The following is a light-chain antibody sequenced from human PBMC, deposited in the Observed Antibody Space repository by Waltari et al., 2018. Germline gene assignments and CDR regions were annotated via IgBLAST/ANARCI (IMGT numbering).Light chain of an antibody. V-gene: IGKV3-20*01. Sequence: EIVLTQSPGTLSLSPGERATLSCRASQSLRIYLAWYQQKPGQAPRLLIYHASTRATGIPERFSGSGSGTDFSLTISRLEPEDFAVYYCQHYESLPVTFGQGTKVEIK. J-gene: IGKJ1*01. CDR1: QSLRIY. CDR2: HAS. CDR3: QHYESLPVT.